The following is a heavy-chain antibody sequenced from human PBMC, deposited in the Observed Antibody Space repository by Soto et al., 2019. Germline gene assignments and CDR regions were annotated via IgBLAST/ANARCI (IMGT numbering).Heavy chain of an antibody. V-gene: IGHV3-21*01. J-gene: IGHJ6*03. D-gene: IGHD3-10*01. CDR2: ISSSSSYI. CDR3: ARVGPQEVRGVILSMGGVDYYMDV. CDR1: GFTFSSYS. Sequence: GGSLRLSCAASGFTFSSYSMNWVRQAPGKGLEWVSSISSSSSYIYYADSVKGRFTISRDNAKNSLYLQMNSLRAEDTAVYYCARVGPQEVRGVILSMGGVDYYMDVWGKGTTVTVSS.